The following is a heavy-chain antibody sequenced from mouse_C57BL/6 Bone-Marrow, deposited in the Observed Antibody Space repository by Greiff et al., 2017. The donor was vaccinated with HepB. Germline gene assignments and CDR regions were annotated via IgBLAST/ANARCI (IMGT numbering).Heavy chain of an antibody. CDR2: ISDGGSYT. CDR1: GFTFSSYA. CDR3: ARDRRLLRSWYFDV. Sequence: DVMLVESGGGLVKPGGSLKLSCAASGFTFSSYAMSWVRQTPEKRLEWVATISDGGSYTYYPDNVKGRFTISRDNAKNNLYLQMSHLKSEDTAMYYCARDRRLLRSWYFDVWGTGTTVTVSS. D-gene: IGHD1-1*01. V-gene: IGHV5-4*01. J-gene: IGHJ1*03.